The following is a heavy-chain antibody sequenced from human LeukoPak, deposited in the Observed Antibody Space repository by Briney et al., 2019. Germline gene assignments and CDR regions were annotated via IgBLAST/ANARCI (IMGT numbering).Heavy chain of an antibody. CDR1: GFTFSSYA. V-gene: IGHV3-64*01. CDR2: ISSNGGST. D-gene: IGHD3-10*01. CDR3: ARDGFTMVRGVIIHFDY. J-gene: IGHJ4*02. Sequence: PGGSLRLSCAASGFTFSSYAMHWVRQAPGKGLEYVSAISSNGGSTYYANSVKGRFTISRDNSKNTLYLQMGSLRAEDMAVYYCARDGFTMVRGVIIHFDYWGQGTLVTVSS.